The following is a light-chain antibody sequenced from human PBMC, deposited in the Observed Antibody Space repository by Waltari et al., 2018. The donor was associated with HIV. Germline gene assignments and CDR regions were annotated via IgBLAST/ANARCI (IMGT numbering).Light chain of an antibody. Sequence: EIVLTQSPGTLSLSPGDRATLSCRASPTITSNYLAWYQQRPGQAPRLLIFGASSRATGIPDRFGGSGSGTDFTLTIGRLEPEDSAVYYCQQYGDSPITFGQGTRLEIK. J-gene: IGKJ5*01. V-gene: IGKV3-20*01. CDR1: PTITSNY. CDR3: QQYGDSPIT. CDR2: GAS.